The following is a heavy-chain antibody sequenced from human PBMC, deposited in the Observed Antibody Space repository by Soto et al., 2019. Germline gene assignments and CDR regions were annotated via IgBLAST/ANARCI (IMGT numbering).Heavy chain of an antibody. D-gene: IGHD2-8*01. CDR1: GGTFSRSA. V-gene: IGHV1-69*11. CDR2: IIPILATT. Sequence: QVQLVQSGAEVKKPGSSVKVSCKASGGTFSRSAVSWVRQAPGQGLEWMGRIIPILATTNYAQKFLGRVTFPADESTTTAYMELSSLRSDDTAVYYCARDDVENGFDYWGQGTLVTVSS. CDR3: ARDDVENGFDY. J-gene: IGHJ4*02.